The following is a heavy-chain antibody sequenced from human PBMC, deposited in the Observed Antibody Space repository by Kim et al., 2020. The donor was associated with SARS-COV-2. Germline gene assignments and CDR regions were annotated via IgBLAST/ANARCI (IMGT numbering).Heavy chain of an antibody. CDR3: ARVRELYYYYGMDV. D-gene: IGHD1-7*01. Sequence: YAKGFTGRFVFSLDTSVSTAYLQISSLKAEDTAVYYCARVRELYYYYGMDVWGQGTTVTVSS. J-gene: IGHJ6*02. V-gene: IGHV7-4-1*02.